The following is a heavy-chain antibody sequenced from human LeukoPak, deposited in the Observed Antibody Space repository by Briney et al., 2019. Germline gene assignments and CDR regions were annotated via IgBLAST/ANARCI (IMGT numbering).Heavy chain of an antibody. D-gene: IGHD3-9*01. J-gene: IGHJ4*02. Sequence: GGSLRLSCAASGFTFSSYAMHWVRQAPGKGLEWVAFIRYDGSNKHYADSVKGRFTISRDNSKNTLYLQMNSLRAEDTAVYYCAKFLSQRYFDWLPLDYWGQGTLVTVSS. V-gene: IGHV3-30*02. CDR2: IRYDGSNK. CDR1: GFTFSSYA. CDR3: AKFLSQRYFDWLPLDY.